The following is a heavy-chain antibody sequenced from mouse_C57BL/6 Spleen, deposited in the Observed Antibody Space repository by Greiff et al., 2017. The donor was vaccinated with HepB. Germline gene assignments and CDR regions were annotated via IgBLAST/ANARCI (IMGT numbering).Heavy chain of an antibody. D-gene: IGHD2-4*01. CDR1: GYSITSGYY. J-gene: IGHJ3*01. Sequence: EVQLVESGPGLVKPSQSLSLTCSVTGYSITSGYYWNWIRQFPGNKLEWMGYISYDGSNNYNPSLKNRISITRDTSKNQFFLKLNSVTTEDTATYYCARGEGTYYDYPWFAYWGQGTLVTVSA. CDR3: ARGEGTYYDYPWFAY. V-gene: IGHV3-6*01. CDR2: ISYDGSN.